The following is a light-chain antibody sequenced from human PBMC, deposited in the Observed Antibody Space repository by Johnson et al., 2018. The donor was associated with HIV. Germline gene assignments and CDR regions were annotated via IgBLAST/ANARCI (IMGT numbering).Light chain of an antibody. CDR1: SSTIGNNY. CDR3: RTGDSSLGVYV. Sequence: SVLSQPPSVSAAPGQKVTISCSGSSSTIGNNYVSWYKQLPGTAPKLLIYDNNKRHSGIPDRFSGSTSVTPATLCITRLQTGDEADYYCRTGDSSLGVYVFGTGTKVTVL. V-gene: IGLV1-51*01. CDR2: DNN. J-gene: IGLJ1*01.